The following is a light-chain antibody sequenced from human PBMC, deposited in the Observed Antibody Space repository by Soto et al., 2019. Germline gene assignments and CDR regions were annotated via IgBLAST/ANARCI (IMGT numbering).Light chain of an antibody. V-gene: IGKV3-11*01. CDR1: QSVSSY. CDR2: DAS. Sequence: ENVLTQSPATLALSPGERATLSSRASQSVSSYLAWYQQKPGQAPRLLIYDASNTATGIPARFSRSASGTDLNLTIRSLEPEHSAVYYCQPYGSSPLTFGGGTKVDIK. J-gene: IGKJ4*01. CDR3: QPYGSSPLT.